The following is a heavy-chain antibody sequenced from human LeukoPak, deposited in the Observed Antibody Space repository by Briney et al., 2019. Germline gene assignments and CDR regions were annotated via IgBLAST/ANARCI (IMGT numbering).Heavy chain of an antibody. CDR2: IYYSGST. V-gene: IGHV4-39*06. CDR3: ARERHYYYYMDV. Sequence: SETLSLTCTVSGGSISSSSYYWGWIRQPPGKGLEWIGSIYYSGSTYYNPSLKSRVTISVDTSKNQFPLKLSSVTAADTAVYYCARERHYYYYMDVWGKGTTVTISS. CDR1: GGSISSSSYY. J-gene: IGHJ6*03.